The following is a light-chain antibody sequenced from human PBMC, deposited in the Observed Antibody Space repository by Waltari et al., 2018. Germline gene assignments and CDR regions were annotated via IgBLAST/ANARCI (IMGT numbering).Light chain of an antibody. V-gene: IGLV2-14*01. CDR3: SSQSSNDVVL. Sequence: QSALTQPASVSGSPGQSVTIFCAGTSNDVGGYNSVSWYQEYPGQAPRVIIYDVSDPPSGVSDRFSGSKSGNTASLTISGLQAEDEADYYCSSQSSNDVVLFGGGTKLTVL. CDR2: DVS. J-gene: IGLJ2*01. CDR1: SNDVGGYNS.